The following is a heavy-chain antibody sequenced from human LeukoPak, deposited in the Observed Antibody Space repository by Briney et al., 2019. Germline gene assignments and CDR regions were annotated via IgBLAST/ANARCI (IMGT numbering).Heavy chain of an antibody. CDR1: GFTFSSYS. D-gene: IGHD2-21*01. Sequence: GGSLRLSCAASGFTFSSYSMNWVRQAPGKGLEWVSSISSSSSYIYYADSVKGRFTISRDNAKNSLYLQMNSLRSEDTAVYYCTTAWEGGAGAFDSWGQGTLVTVSS. V-gene: IGHV3-21*04. CDR2: ISSSSSYI. CDR3: TTAWEGGAGAFDS. J-gene: IGHJ4*02.